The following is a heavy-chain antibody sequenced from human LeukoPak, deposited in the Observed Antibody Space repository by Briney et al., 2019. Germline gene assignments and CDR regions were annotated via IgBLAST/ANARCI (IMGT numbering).Heavy chain of an antibody. CDR2: IIHSGVT. CDR3: ARVPAAGTGPDY. V-gene: IGHV4-34*12. Sequence: PSETLSLTCAVYSGSLSGYYCSWIRPPPQKGREWMGEIIHSGVTKYTPSLRGRVTISLDTSKNQFSLRLTSVTAADTAVYYCARVPAAGTGPDYWGQGTLVTVSS. CDR1: SGSLSGYY. D-gene: IGHD6-13*01. J-gene: IGHJ4*02.